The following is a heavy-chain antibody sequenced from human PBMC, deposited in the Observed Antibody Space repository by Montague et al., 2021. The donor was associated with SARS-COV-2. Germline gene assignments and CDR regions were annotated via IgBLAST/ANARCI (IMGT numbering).Heavy chain of an antibody. V-gene: IGHV4-39*07. CDR1: GGSISSSSYD. Sequence: ETLSLTCTVSGGSISSSSYDRGWIRQPPGKGLEWIGSIYYSGSTYYNPSVKCRVTISVDTSKNQFSLKLSSVTAADTAVYYCARVGRQQLVRLSGMDVWGQGTTVTVSS. CDR3: ARVGRQQLVRLSGMDV. CDR2: IYYSGST. D-gene: IGHD6-13*01. J-gene: IGHJ6*02.